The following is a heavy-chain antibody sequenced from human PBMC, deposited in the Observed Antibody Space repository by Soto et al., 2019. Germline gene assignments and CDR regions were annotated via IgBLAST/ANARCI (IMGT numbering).Heavy chain of an antibody. D-gene: IGHD4-17*01. Sequence: SETLSLTCAVYGGSFSGYYWSWIRQPPGKGLEWIGEIYHSGSTNYNPSLKSRVTISVDTSKNQFSLKLSSVTAADTAVYYCARFRYGDYFILHAFDIWGQGTMVTVSS. CDR3: ARFRYGDYFILHAFDI. V-gene: IGHV4-34*01. CDR1: GGSFSGYY. CDR2: IYHSGST. J-gene: IGHJ3*02.